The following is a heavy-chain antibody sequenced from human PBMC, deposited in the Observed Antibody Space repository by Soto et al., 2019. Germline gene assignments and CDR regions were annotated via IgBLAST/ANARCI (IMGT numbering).Heavy chain of an antibody. J-gene: IGHJ6*02. CDR3: IQSRCGGDCLQSYASHYYYGMDV. CDR1: GFSLSTSGVG. CDR2: IYWDDDK. Sequence: QITLKESGPTLVKPTQTLTLTCTFSGFSLSTSGVGVGWIRQPPGKALEWLALIYWDDDKRYSPSLRSRLTISKDTSKNQLVLTMTNMDPVDTATYYCIQSRCGGDCLQSYASHYYYGMDVWDQGTTVTVSS. V-gene: IGHV2-5*02. D-gene: IGHD2-21*02.